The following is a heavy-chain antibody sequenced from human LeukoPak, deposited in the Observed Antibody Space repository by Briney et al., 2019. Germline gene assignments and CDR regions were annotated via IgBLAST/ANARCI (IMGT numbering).Heavy chain of an antibody. D-gene: IGHD3-22*01. V-gene: IGHV4-34*01. CDR2: INHSGST. CDR1: GGSFSGYY. CDR3: ARDPGSGYLDY. J-gene: IGHJ4*02. Sequence: SETLSLTCAVYGGSFSGYYWSWIRQPPGKGLEWIGEINHSGSTNYNPSLKSRVTISVDTSKNQFSLKLSSVTAADTAVYYCARDPGSGYLDYWGQGTLVTVSS.